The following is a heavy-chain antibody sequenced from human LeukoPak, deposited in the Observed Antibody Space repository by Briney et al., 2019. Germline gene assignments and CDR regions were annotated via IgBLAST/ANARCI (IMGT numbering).Heavy chain of an antibody. Sequence: PGGSLRLSCAASGFTFGSYGMNWVRQARGKGLEWVSSISKTSNYIYYADSVKGGFTISRDNAKNTLYLQMNSLRAEDTAVYYCARVPGGNSYYYYMDVWGKGTTVTVSS. CDR1: GFTFGSYG. V-gene: IGHV3-21*01. CDR2: ISKTSNYI. CDR3: ARVPGGNSYYYYMDV. J-gene: IGHJ6*03. D-gene: IGHD2-15*01.